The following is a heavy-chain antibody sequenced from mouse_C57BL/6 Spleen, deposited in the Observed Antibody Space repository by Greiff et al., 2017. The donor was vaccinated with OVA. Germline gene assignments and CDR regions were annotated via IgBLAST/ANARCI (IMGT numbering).Heavy chain of an antibody. CDR3: AGGGGAMDY. CDR1: GYTFTSYW. CDR2: IDPSDSYT. Sequence: QVQLQQSGAELVMPGASVKLSCKASGYTFTSYWMHWVKQRPGQGLEWIGEIDPSDSYTNYNQKFTGKSTLTVDQSSSTAYMQRSSLTSDDSAVYYCAGGGGAMDYWGQGTSVTVSS. J-gene: IGHJ4*01. D-gene: IGHD1-1*02. V-gene: IGHV1-69*01.